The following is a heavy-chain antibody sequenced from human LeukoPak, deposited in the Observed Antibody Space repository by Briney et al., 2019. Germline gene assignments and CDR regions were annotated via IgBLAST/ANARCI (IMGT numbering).Heavy chain of an antibody. D-gene: IGHD4-17*01. Sequence: PSETLSLTCTVSGGSISSSSYYWSWIRQPPGKGLEWIGEINHSGSTNYNPSLKSRVTISVDTSKNQFSLKLSSVTAADTAVYYCARGYDYGDSRYYFDYWGQGTLVTVSS. V-gene: IGHV4-39*07. CDR1: GGSISSSSYY. CDR2: INHSGST. J-gene: IGHJ4*02. CDR3: ARGYDYGDSRYYFDY.